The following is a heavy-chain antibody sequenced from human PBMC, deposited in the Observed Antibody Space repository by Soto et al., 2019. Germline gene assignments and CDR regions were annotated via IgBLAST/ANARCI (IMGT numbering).Heavy chain of an antibody. CDR3: ARARYEVIADGMDV. J-gene: IGHJ6*02. V-gene: IGHV1-2*02. D-gene: IGHD6-13*01. CDR2: INPETGGT. Sequence: QVQLVQSGADVKTPGASVRVSCKASGYTFTGYYVHWVREAPGQGLEWMGWINPETGGTSYAQKFQGRVTLSRDKSINTAYLELSRLRFEDAAVYFCARARYEVIADGMDVWGQGTTVTVSS. CDR1: GYTFTGYY.